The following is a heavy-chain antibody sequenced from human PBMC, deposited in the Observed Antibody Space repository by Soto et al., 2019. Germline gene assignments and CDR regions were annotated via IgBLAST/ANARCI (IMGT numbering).Heavy chain of an antibody. D-gene: IGHD5-18*01. CDR1: GGSISSSNW. J-gene: IGHJ4*02. CDR2: IYHSGST. Sequence: QVQLQESGPGLVKPSGTLSLTCAVSGGSISSSNWWSWVRQPPGKGLEWIGEIYHSGSTNYNPSLKSRVPMPVDKSKHQFSLNLSSVTAADTAVSYCARDPQDAAMVYWGQGTLVTVSS. V-gene: IGHV4-4*02. CDR3: ARDPQDAAMVY.